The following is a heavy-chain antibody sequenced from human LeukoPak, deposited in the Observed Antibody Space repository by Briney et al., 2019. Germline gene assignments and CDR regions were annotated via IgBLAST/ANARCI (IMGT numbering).Heavy chain of an antibody. Sequence: GGSLRLSCAASGFTFSTYSMNWVRQAPGRGLEWISYISGFTSTIYYADPVKGRFTISRDNGKNSLYLQMNSLRDEDTALYYCTRDAATAGTYWYFDLWGRGTLVTVSS. CDR1: GFTFSTYS. D-gene: IGHD6-13*01. V-gene: IGHV3-48*02. J-gene: IGHJ2*01. CDR3: TRDAATAGTYWYFDL. CDR2: ISGFTSTI.